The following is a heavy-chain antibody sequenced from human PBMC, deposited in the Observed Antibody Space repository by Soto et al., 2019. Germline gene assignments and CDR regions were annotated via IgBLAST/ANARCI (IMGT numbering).Heavy chain of an antibody. D-gene: IGHD6-6*01. J-gene: IGHJ5*02. CDR2: IHYSGST. V-gene: IGHV4-59*11. CDR3: ARRGLAARQGRWFDP. CDR1: GGSISSHY. Sequence: QVQLQESGPGLVKPSETLSLTCTVSGGSISSHYWAWIRQPPGKGLEWIGYIHYSGSTNYNASLKSRVTIAVDTSKNQFSLKLRSVTAADTAVYYCARRGLAARQGRWFDPWGQGTLVTVSS.